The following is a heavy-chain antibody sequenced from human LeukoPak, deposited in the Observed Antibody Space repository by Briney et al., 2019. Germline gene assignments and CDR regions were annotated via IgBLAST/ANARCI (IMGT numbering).Heavy chain of an antibody. J-gene: IGHJ3*02. CDR1: GYTFTGYY. CDR2: INPNSGGT. V-gene: IGHV1-2*02. Sequence: SVKVSCKASGYTFTGYYMHWVRQAPGQGLEWMGWINPNSGGTNYAQKFQGRVTMTRDTSISTAYMELSRLRSDDTAVYYCARDRGYYYGSGSYSAPGAFDIWGQGTMVTVSS. CDR3: ARDRGYYYGSGSYSAPGAFDI. D-gene: IGHD3-10*01.